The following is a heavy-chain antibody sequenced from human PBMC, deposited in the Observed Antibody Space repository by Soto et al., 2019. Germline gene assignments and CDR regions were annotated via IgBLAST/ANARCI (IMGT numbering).Heavy chain of an antibody. V-gene: IGHV4-39*01. CDR2: IYYSGST. CDR3: ARHGGDNGSGSANWFDP. D-gene: IGHD3-10*01. CDR1: GGSISSSSYY. J-gene: IGHJ5*02. Sequence: SETLSLTCAVYGGSISSSSYYWGWIRQPPGKGLEWIGSIYYSGSTYYNPSLKSRVTISVDTSKNQFSLKLSSVTAADTAVYYCARHGGDNGSGSANWFDPWGQGTLVTVSS.